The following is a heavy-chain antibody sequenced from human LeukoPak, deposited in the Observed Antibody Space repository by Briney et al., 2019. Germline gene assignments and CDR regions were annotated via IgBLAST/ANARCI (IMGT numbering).Heavy chain of an antibody. CDR2: ILPDDSDT. CDR3: ARQKDSSGWYDKGYFDY. V-gene: IGHV5-51*01. D-gene: IGHD6-19*01. Sequence: GESLKISCKVSGYRFTNYWIAWVRQMPGKGLDFMGIILPDDSDTRYSPSFQGQVTISADKSISTAYLQWSSLKASDTAMYYCARQKDSSGWYDKGYFDYWGQGTLVTVSS. CDR1: GYRFTNYW. J-gene: IGHJ4*02.